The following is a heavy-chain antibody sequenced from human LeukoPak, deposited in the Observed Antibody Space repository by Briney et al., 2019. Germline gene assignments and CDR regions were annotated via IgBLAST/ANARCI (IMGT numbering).Heavy chain of an antibody. Sequence: GGSLRLSCAASGFTFSSYAMSWVRQAPGKGLEWVSAISGSGGSTHYADSVKGRFTISRDNSKNTLYLQMNSLRAEDTAVYYCAKAVSSWYGLDDYWGQGTLVTVSS. CDR1: GFTFSSYA. CDR2: ISGSGGST. D-gene: IGHD6-13*01. CDR3: AKAVSSWYGLDDY. V-gene: IGHV3-23*01. J-gene: IGHJ4*02.